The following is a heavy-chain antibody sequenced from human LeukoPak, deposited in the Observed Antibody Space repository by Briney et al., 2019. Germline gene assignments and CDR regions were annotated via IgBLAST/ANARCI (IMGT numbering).Heavy chain of an antibody. Sequence: PSQTLSLTCAVSGGSISSGGYSWSWIRQPPGKGLEWIGYIYHSGSTYYNPSLKSRVTISVDRSKNQFSLKLSSVTAADTAVHYCAREGGYSYGSFDYWGQGTLVTVSS. CDR3: AREGGYSYGSFDY. J-gene: IGHJ4*02. CDR2: IYHSGST. CDR1: GGSISSGGYS. V-gene: IGHV4-30-2*01. D-gene: IGHD5-18*01.